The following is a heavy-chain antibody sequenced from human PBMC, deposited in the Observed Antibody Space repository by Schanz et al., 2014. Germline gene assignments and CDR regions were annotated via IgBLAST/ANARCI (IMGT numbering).Heavy chain of an antibody. D-gene: IGHD6-19*01. CDR1: GLIFSTYT. Sequence: EVQLVESGGGLVRPGGSLRLSCTTSGLIFSTYTLNWVRQAPGKGLEWISLIDYAGSTNYADSVKGRMTVSRDTSKNALFLQMNNLRAEDTAVYYCASPPISVAGRLADYWGQGILXAVSS. V-gene: IGHV3-66*01. CDR3: ASPPISVAGRLADY. J-gene: IGHJ4*02. CDR2: IDYAGST.